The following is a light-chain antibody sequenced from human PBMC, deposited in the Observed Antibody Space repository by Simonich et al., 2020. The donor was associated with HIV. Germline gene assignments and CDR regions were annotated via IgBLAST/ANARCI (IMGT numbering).Light chain of an antibody. CDR1: QGISSA. CDR3: QQYNSYYPT. J-gene: IGKJ1*01. Sequence: AIQLTQSPSSLSASVGDRVTITCRASQGISSALAWYQQKPGKAPKLLIYKASTLQSGGPSRFSGSGSGTEVTLTISSLQPDDFATYYCQQYNSYYPTFGQGTKVEIK. CDR2: KAS. V-gene: IGKV1-13*02.